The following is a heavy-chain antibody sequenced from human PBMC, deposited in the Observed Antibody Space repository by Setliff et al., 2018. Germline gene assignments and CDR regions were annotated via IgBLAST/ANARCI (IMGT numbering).Heavy chain of an antibody. CDR2: ISTYSGMT. Sequence: ASVKVSCKASGYSFANSIVSWVRQAPGQGLEWMGWISTYSGMTHSARKFEGRVTLTTDTSTNMGYLELRGLSSDDTAVYYCLRLVRYCTRTACQRTSGDEVWGLGTMVTVS. V-gene: IGHV1-18*01. D-gene: IGHD2-8*01. J-gene: IGHJ4*02. CDR1: GYSFANSI. CDR3: LRLVRYCTRTACQRTSGDEV.